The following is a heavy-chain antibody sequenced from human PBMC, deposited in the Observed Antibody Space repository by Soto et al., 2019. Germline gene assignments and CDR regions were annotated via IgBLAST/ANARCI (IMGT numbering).Heavy chain of an antibody. CDR1: GGSFSGYF. V-gene: IGHV4-34*01. Sequence: QVHLQQWGAGLLKPSETLSLTCAVSGGSFSGYFWSWIRQSPGKGLEWIGETNHRGTTNYNPSLESRVTRSPETSKNQFSLKLRSVTAADTAVYYCARRSPAFCSASTCYGHFEFWGQGTLATVSS. CDR2: TNHRGTT. J-gene: IGHJ4*02. D-gene: IGHD2-2*01. CDR3: ARRSPAFCSASTCYGHFEF.